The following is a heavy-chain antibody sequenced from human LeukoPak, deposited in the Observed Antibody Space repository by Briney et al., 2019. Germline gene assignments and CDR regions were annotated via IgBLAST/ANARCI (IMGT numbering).Heavy chain of an antibody. D-gene: IGHD5-12*01. Sequence: GRSLRLSCAASGFTFSSYAMHWVRQAPGKGLEWVAVISYDGSNKYYADSVKGRFTISRDNSKNTLYLQMNSLRAEDTAVYYCARTSYSGYDRWGQGTLVTVSS. CDR1: GFTFSSYA. CDR3: ARTSYSGYDR. J-gene: IGHJ4*02. CDR2: ISYDGSNK. V-gene: IGHV3-30*14.